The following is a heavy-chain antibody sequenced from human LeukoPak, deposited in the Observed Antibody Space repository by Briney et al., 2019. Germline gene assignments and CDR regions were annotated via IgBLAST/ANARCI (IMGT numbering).Heavy chain of an antibody. V-gene: IGHV3-66*02. D-gene: IGHD6-19*01. CDR3: VEEAGAVAGRFDH. J-gene: IGHJ4*02. Sequence: GGSLRLSCAASGVTVSSNYMSWVRQAPGKGLEWVSVLQSGGTTHYADSVKGRFTISRDNSKNTVYLQMNSLRPEDTAVYYCVEEAGAVAGRFDHWGQGTLVTVSS. CDR1: GVTVSSNY. CDR2: LQSGGTT.